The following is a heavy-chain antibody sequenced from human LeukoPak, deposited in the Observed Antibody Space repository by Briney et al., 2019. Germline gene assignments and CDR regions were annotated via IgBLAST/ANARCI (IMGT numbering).Heavy chain of an antibody. J-gene: IGHJ4*02. D-gene: IGHD3-22*01. CDR3: ARGGGTYYYDSSGYYHPY. CDR2: INHSGST. Sequence: SETLSLTCAVYGGSLSGYYWSWIRQPPGKGLEWIGEINHSGSTNYNPSLKSRVTISVDTSKNQFSLKLSSVTAADTAVYYCARGGGTYYYDSSGYYHPYWGQGTLVTVSS. V-gene: IGHV4-34*01. CDR1: GGSLSGYY.